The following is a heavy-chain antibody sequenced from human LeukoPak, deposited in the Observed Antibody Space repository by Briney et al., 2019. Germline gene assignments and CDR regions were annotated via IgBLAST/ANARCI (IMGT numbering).Heavy chain of an antibody. CDR1: GFTFSIYE. J-gene: IGHJ6*04. CDR3: AELGITMIGGV. Sequence: PGGSLRLSCAASGFTFSIYEMNWVRQAPGKGLEWISYISSTGSTIYYADSVKGRFTISRDNAKNSLDLQMNSLRAEDTAVYYCAELGITMIGGVWGKGTTVTISS. D-gene: IGHD3-10*02. V-gene: IGHV3-48*03. CDR2: ISSTGSTI.